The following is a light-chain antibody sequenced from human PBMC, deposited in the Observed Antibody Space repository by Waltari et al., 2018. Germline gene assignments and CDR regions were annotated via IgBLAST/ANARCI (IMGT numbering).Light chain of an antibody. J-gene: IGKJ4*01. CDR1: QSISSN. Sequence: EIVMTQSPVTLSVSPGERAILSCRASQSISSNLAWYQQKPGQSPRLLIHGASTRATGIPARFSGSGSGTDFTLTISSLQSEDFAVYFCQQYNTWPTFGGGTKVEIK. V-gene: IGKV3-15*01. CDR3: QQYNTWPT. CDR2: GAS.